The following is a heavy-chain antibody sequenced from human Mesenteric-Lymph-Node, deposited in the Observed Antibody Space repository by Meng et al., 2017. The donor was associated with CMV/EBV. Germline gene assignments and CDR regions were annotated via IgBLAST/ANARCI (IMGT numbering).Heavy chain of an antibody. CDR3: ARHQRWLKSEGGFNY. D-gene: IGHD4-23*01. CDR2: INHSGST. CDR1: GGSFSGYY. Sequence: QRREWGAGLLKPSEPLPPTGAVYGGSFSGYYWSWIRQPPGKGLEWIGEINHSGSTNYNPSLKSRVTISVDTSKNQFSLKLSSVTAADTAVYYCARHQRWLKSEGGFNYWGQGTLVTVSS. J-gene: IGHJ4*02. V-gene: IGHV4-34*02.